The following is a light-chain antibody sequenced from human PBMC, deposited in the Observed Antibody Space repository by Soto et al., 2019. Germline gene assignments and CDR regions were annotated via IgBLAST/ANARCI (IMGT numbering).Light chain of an antibody. CDR3: SSYTITATL. V-gene: IGLV2-14*03. Sequence: QSVLTQPPSASGSPGQSVSISCSGGSSDVGGSKYVSWYQQHPGKAPKLVISDVTNRPSGVSDRFSGSKSGNTAFLTISGLQAEDEADYYCSSYTITATLFGRGTKLTVL. CDR2: DVT. CDR1: SSDVGGSKY. J-gene: IGLJ2*01.